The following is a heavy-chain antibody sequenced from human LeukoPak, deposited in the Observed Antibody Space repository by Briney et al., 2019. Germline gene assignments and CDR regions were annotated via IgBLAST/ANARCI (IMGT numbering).Heavy chain of an antibody. CDR3: ARDPDGHEPTYFDY. J-gene: IGHJ4*02. CDR2: IYYSGST. D-gene: IGHD5-24*01. Sequence: KPSETLSLTCTVSGGSISSYYWSRIRQPPGKGLEWIGYIYYSGSTNYNPSLKSRVTISVDTSKNQFSLKLSSVTAADTAVYYCARDPDGHEPTYFDYWGQGTLVTVSS. V-gene: IGHV4-59*01. CDR1: GGSISSYY.